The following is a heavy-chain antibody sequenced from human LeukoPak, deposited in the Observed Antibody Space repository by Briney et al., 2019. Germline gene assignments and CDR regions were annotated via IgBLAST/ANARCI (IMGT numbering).Heavy chain of an antibody. D-gene: IGHD3-22*01. V-gene: IGHV4-39*07. CDR1: GGSISSSSYY. J-gene: IGHJ4*02. CDR3: AREPDSSGYLDY. Sequence: PSETLSLTCTVSGGSISSSSYYWGWIRQPPGKGLEWIGSIYYSGSTYYNPSLKSRVTISVDTSKNQFSLKLSSVTAADTAVYYCAREPDSSGYLDYWGQGTLVTVSS. CDR2: IYYSGST.